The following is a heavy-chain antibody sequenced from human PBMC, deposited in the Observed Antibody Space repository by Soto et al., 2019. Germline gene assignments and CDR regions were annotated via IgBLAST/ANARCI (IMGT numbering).Heavy chain of an antibody. CDR1: GFTFSSYS. D-gene: IGHD2-21*02. J-gene: IGHJ4*02. Sequence: EVQLVESGGGLVQPGGSLRLSCAASGFTFSSYSMNWVRQAPGTGLEWVSYISSSSSTIYYADSVKGRFTISRDNAKNSLYLQMNSLRDEDTAVYYCARDLLHCGGDCYPDYWGQGTLVTVSS. V-gene: IGHV3-48*02. CDR2: ISSSSSTI. CDR3: ARDLLHCGGDCYPDY.